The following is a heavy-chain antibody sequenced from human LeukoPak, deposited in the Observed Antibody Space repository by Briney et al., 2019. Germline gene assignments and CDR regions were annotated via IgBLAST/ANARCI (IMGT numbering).Heavy chain of an antibody. Sequence: GESLKISCKGSGYRFSNYWIGWVRQMPGKGQEWMGIIYPGDSNTRHSPSFQGQVTISADKSITTAYLQWSSLKASDTAMYYCTRSRGYCSDGTCYDFDYWGQGTLVTVSS. CDR3: TRSRGYCSDGTCYDFDY. CDR2: IYPGDSNT. J-gene: IGHJ4*02. CDR1: GYRFSNYW. D-gene: IGHD2-15*01. V-gene: IGHV5-51*01.